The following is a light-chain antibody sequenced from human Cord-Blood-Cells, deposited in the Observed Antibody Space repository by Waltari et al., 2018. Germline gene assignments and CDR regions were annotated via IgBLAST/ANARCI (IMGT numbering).Light chain of an antibody. CDR2: EGS. Sequence: QSALTQPASVSGSPGQSITISCTGTSSDVGSYHLVSWYQQHPAKAPQLMIYEGSNRPSGVSTRFSGSKSGNTASLTISGLQAEDEADYYCCSYAGSSIWVFGGGTKLTVL. V-gene: IGLV2-23*01. CDR3: CSYAGSSIWV. CDR1: SSDVGSYHL. J-gene: IGLJ3*02.